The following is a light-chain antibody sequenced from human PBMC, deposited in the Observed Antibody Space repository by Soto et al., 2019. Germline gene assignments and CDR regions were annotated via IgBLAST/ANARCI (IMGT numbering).Light chain of an antibody. V-gene: IGLV2-11*01. CDR1: SSDVGGYNY. J-gene: IGLJ3*02. Sequence: QSALTKPRSVSGSPGQSVTISCTGTSSDVGGYNYVSWYQQHPGKAPKLMIYDVSKWPSGVPDRFSGSKSGNTASLTIAGLQAEDEADYCCCSDAGNSLWVFGGGTKVTVL. CDR2: DVS. CDR3: CSDAGNSLWV.